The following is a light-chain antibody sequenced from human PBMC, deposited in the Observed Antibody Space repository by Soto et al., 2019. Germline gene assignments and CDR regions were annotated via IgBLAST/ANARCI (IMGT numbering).Light chain of an antibody. CDR1: SSDVGGYNY. V-gene: IGLV2-14*01. CDR2: EVS. Sequence: QSVLTQPASVSGSPGQSITISCTGTSSDVGGYNYVSWYQHHPGKGPKLMIYEVSNRPSGVSNRFSGSKSGNTASLTISGLQAEDEADYYCSSYTSSNSRWVFGGGTKLTVL. CDR3: SSYTSSNSRWV. J-gene: IGLJ3*02.